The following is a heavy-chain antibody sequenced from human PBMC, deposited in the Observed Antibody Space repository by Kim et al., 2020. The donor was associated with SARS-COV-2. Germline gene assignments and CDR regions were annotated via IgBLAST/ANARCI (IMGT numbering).Heavy chain of an antibody. Sequence: YYNPSLKSRVTISVDTSKNQFSLKLSSVTAADTAVYYCASRLWELPTFDYWGQGTLVTVSS. J-gene: IGHJ4*02. D-gene: IGHD1-26*01. CDR3: ASRLWELPTFDY. V-gene: IGHV4-39*01.